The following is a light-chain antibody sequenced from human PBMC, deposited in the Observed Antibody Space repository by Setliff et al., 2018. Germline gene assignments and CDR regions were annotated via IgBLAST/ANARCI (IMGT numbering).Light chain of an antibody. J-gene: IGLJ2*01. CDR2: DVS. V-gene: IGLV2-11*01. CDR1: SSDVGGYNY. CDR3: CSYAGSYR. Sequence: SALAQPPSASGSPGQSVTISCTGTSSDVGGYNYVSWYQQHPGKAPKLMIYDVSKRPSGVPDRFSGSKSGNTASLTISGLQAEDEADYYCCSYAGSYRFGGGTKVTVL.